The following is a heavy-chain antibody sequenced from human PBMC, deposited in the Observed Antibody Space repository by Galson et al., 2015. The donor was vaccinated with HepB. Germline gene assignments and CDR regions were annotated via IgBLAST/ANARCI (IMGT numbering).Heavy chain of an antibody. Sequence: TLSLTCTVSGGSVSSGNYYWSWIRQPPGKGLEWIGYIYYSGSTYYNPSLKSRVTISVDTSKNQFSLKLSSVTAADTAVYYCARETLWFGIYYWGQGTLVTVSS. D-gene: IGHD3-10*01. CDR1: GGSVSSGNYY. CDR3: ARETLWFGIYY. V-gene: IGHV4-30-4*08. CDR2: IYYSGST. J-gene: IGHJ4*02.